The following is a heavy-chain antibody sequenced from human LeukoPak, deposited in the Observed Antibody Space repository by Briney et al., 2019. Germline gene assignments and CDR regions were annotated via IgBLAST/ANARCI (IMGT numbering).Heavy chain of an antibody. J-gene: IGHJ5*02. CDR1: GYTFTNYV. V-gene: IGHV1-69*13. CDR2: IIPIFGTA. CDR3: ASIHPVHYYDSSGYFDP. Sequence: GASVKVSCKASGYTFTNYVIIWVRQAPGQGFEWMGGIIPIFGTANYAQKFQGRVTITADESTSTAYMELSSLRSEDTAVYYCASIHPVHYYDSSGYFDPWGQGTLVTVSS. D-gene: IGHD3-22*01.